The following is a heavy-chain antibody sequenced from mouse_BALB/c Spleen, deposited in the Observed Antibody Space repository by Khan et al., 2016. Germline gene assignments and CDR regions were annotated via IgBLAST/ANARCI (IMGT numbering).Heavy chain of an antibody. CDR3: AREGTVPLMDY. J-gene: IGHJ4*01. CDR2: IAPGSGSA. D-gene: IGHD1-1*01. CDR1: GYTFTSYW. V-gene: IGHV1S41*01. Sequence: DLVKPGASVKLSCKAAGYTFTSYWINWIKQRPGQGLEWIGRIAPGSGSAYYNEMFKGKATLTVDTSSSTAYIQLSSLSSEDSAVCFCAREGTVPLMDYWGQETSVTVSS.